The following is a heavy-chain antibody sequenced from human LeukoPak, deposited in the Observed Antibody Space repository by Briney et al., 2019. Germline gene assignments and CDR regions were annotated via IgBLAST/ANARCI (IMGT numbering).Heavy chain of an antibody. J-gene: IGHJ6*02. CDR2: INAGNGNI. CDR3: ARRGLSYDFWSRGMDV. CDR1: GHTSTTYA. Sequence: ASVKVSCKASGHTSTTYAIHWVRQAPGQGLEWMGWINAGNGNIKYSQKLQGRVTITGDTSASTAYMELSSLRSEDTAVYYCARRGLSYDFWSRGMDVWGQGTTVTVSS. D-gene: IGHD3-3*01. V-gene: IGHV1-3*01.